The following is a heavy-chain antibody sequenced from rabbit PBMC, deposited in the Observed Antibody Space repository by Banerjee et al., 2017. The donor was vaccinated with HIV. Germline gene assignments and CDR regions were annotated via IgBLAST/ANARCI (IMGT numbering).Heavy chain of an antibody. Sequence: QEQLEESGGDLVKPEGSLTLTCTASGFSFTNKYVMCWVRQAPGKGLQWIACINTSSGNTVYANWAKGRFTISKTSSTTVTLQMTSLTAADTATYFCARGAGVIGWNFNLWGPGTLVTVS. D-gene: IGHD1-1*01. CDR3: ARGAGVIGWNFNL. CDR2: INTSSGNT. J-gene: IGHJ4*01. V-gene: IGHV1S45*01. CDR1: GFSFTNKYV.